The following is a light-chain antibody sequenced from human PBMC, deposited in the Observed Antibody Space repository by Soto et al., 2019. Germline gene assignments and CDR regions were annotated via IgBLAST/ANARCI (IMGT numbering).Light chain of an antibody. V-gene: IGKV1-33*01. CDR2: DSS. CDR3: QQYDNLPRT. CDR1: QDISNY. J-gene: IGKJ1*01. Sequence: DIQMTQSPSSLSASVGDRVTITCQASQDISNYLNWYQQKPGKAPKLLIYDSSNLETGVPSRFSGSGSGTDFTFTISSLQPEDIATYYCQQYDNLPRTFVQETKVEIK.